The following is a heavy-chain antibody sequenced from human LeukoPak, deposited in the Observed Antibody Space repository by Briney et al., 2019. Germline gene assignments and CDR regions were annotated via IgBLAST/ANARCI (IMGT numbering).Heavy chain of an antibody. D-gene: IGHD3-10*01. Sequence: GGSLRLSCAVSGFTFDDYAMHWVRQVPGKGLEWVSGINWNSDSIGYADSVRGRFAISRDNAKNSLYLQMNSLTAEDTAVYCCARDRTDVLLWFGELYPSEYWGQGALVTVSS. J-gene: IGHJ4*02. CDR2: INWNSDSI. CDR3: ARDRTDVLLWFGELYPSEY. V-gene: IGHV3-9*01. CDR1: GFTFDDYA.